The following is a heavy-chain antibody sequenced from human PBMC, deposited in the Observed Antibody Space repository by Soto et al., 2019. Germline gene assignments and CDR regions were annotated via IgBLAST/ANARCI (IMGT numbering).Heavy chain of an antibody. CDR3: ARSFGSAISYFDY. V-gene: IGHV4-39*01. Sequence: SETLSLTCTVSGGSISSSSYYWGWIRQPPGKGLEWIGSIYYSGSTYYNPSLKSRVTISVDTSKNQFSLKLSSVTAADTAVYYCARSFGSAISYFDYWGQGTLVTSPQ. J-gene: IGHJ4*02. D-gene: IGHD1-26*01. CDR1: GGSISSSSYY. CDR2: IYYSGST.